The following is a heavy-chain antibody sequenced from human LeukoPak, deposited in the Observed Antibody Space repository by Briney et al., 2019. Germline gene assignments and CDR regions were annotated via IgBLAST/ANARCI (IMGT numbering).Heavy chain of an antibody. Sequence: SETLSLTCTVSGGSVSSTSYYWGWIRRPPGKGLEWIGSIYYSGSTYYNPSLKSRVAISIDTSKNQFSLKLSSVTAADTAVYYCARDYYDSSGYMFNYWGQGTLVTVSS. CDR3: ARDYYDSSGYMFNY. V-gene: IGHV4-39*07. CDR1: GGSVSSTSYY. J-gene: IGHJ4*02. D-gene: IGHD3-22*01. CDR2: IYYSGST.